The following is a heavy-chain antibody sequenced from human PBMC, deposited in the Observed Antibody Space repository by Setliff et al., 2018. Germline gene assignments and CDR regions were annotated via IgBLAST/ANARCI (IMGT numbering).Heavy chain of an antibody. CDR3: AREGVGWGFDS. V-gene: IGHV1-46*01. CDR2: INPSGDST. D-gene: IGHD6-19*01. J-gene: IGHJ4*02. CDR1: GYAFTSYY. Sequence: GASVKVSCKASGYAFTSYYIHWVRQAPGQGLEWMGIINPSGDSTNYAQKFQGRVTMTRDTSTNTAFMEMRSLRSDDTAVYYCAREGVGWGFDSWGQGTLVTVSS.